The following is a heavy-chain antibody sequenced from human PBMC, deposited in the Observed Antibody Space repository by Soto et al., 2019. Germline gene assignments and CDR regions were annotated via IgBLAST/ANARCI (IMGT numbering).Heavy chain of an antibody. D-gene: IGHD2-15*01. CDR1: GGTFSSYA. CDR2: IIPIFGTA. Sequence: QVQLVQSGAEVKKPGSSVKVSCKASGGTFSSYAISWVRQAPGQGLEWMGGIIPIFGTANYAQKFQGRVTITAADPRRPAYLGLGSLSSEAPAVFYCAGGPVVVLVVRGRSWFNPWGKGTLVPVSS. CDR3: AGGPVVVLVVRGRSWFNP. V-gene: IGHV1-69*01. J-gene: IGHJ5*02.